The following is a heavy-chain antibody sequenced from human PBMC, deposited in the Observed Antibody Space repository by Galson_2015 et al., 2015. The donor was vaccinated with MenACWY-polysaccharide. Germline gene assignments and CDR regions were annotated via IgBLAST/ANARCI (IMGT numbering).Heavy chain of an antibody. CDR3: ARPSSGGSYYND. Sequence: SLRLSCAASGFTFSSDWMHWVRQAPGKGLVWVSRINNDATTINYADSVKGRFIISRDNAKNTLYLQMNSLRAEDTAVYYCARPSSGGSYYNDWGQGTLVTVS. V-gene: IGHV3-74*01. D-gene: IGHD2-15*01. CDR2: INNDATTI. CDR1: GFTFSSDW. J-gene: IGHJ4*02.